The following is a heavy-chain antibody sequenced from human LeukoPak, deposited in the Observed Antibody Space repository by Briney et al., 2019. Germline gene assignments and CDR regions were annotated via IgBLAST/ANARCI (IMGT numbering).Heavy chain of an antibody. D-gene: IGHD2-2*01. CDR1: GFTFSSYA. V-gene: IGHV3-30-3*01. J-gene: IGHJ4*02. Sequence: GGSLRLSCAASGFTFSSYAMHWVRQAPGKGLEWVAVISYDGSNKYYADSVKGRFTISRDNSKNTLYLQMNSLRAEDTAVYYCARVVVVPAAGDYWGQGTLVTVSS. CDR2: ISYDGSNK. CDR3: ARVVVVPAAGDY.